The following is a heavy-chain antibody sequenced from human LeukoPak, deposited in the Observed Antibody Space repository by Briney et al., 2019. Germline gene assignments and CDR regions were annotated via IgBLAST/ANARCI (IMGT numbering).Heavy chain of an antibody. J-gene: IGHJ4*02. CDR3: ATPHAYYYDSSGYTLLDY. D-gene: IGHD3-22*01. CDR2: INTDGSST. Sequence: GGSLRLSCAASGFTFSSYWMHWVRQAPGKGLVWVSRINTDGSSTNYADSVKGRFTISRDNAKNSLYLQMNSLRAEDTAVYYCATPHAYYYDSSGYTLLDYWGQGTLVTVSS. V-gene: IGHV3-74*01. CDR1: GFTFSSYW.